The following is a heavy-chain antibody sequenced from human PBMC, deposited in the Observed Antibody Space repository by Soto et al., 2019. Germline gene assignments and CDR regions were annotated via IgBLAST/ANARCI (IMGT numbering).Heavy chain of an antibody. V-gene: IGHV1-18*01. J-gene: IGHJ4*02. CDR1: GYTFVNYA. Sequence: QVQLVQSGAEVKKPGASVKVSCKASGYTFVNYAFTWVRQAPGQGLVWMGWTSAYNGNTKYAQKFQGRVTMTTDTSAGTAYMELSSLRSDDTAVYFCVMLPCGGGTCYSPTFAYWGQGTLVTVSS. CDR2: TSAYNGNT. D-gene: IGHD2-15*01. CDR3: VMLPCGGGTCYSPTFAY.